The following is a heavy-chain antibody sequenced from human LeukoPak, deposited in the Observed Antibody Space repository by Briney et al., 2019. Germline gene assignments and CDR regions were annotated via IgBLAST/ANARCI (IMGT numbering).Heavy chain of an antibody. CDR3: ARMVLGSSSWYLIDGAIDH. CDR1: GGSFSGHY. Sequence: SETLSLTCAVYGGSFSGHYWSWIRQPPGKGLEWIGEINHSGSTNYNPSLKSRVTISVDTSKNQFSLNLSSVTAADTAVYYCARMVLGSSSWYLIDGAIDHWGQGTLVTVSS. D-gene: IGHD6-13*01. J-gene: IGHJ4*02. CDR2: INHSGST. V-gene: IGHV4-34*01.